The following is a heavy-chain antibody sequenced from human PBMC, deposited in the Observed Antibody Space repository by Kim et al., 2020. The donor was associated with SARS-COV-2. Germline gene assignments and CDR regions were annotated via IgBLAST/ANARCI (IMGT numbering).Heavy chain of an antibody. CDR3: ARAAIFGTWDY. CDR1: GDSISSYY. V-gene: IGHV4-59*01. CDR2: IYYGGST. D-gene: IGHD3-3*01. Sequence: SETLSLTCTVSGDSISSYYWNWIRQPPGKGLEWIGYIYYGGSTNYNPSLKSRVTISVDTSKNQFSLKLSSVTAADTAVYYCARAAIFGTWDYWGQGTLVTVSS. J-gene: IGHJ4*02.